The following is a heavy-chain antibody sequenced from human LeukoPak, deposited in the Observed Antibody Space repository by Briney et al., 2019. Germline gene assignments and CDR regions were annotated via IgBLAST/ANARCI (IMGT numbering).Heavy chain of an antibody. CDR3: AGGTGDDAFDI. V-gene: IGHV4-59*08. J-gene: IGHJ3*02. D-gene: IGHD7-27*01. CDR2: VYHSGST. CDR1: GGSMSFYY. Sequence: PSETLSLTCSVSGGSMSFYYWSWIRQPPGKGLEWIGYVYHSGSTNYNPSLKSRVTISVDTSKNQFSLKLSSVTAADTAVYYCAGGTGDDAFDIWGQGTMVTVSS.